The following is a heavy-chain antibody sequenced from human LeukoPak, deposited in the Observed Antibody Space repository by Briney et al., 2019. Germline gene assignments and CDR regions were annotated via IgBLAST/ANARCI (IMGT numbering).Heavy chain of an antibody. CDR3: ARDQLGMNYYMDV. CDR1: GYTFTGYY. CDR2: INPNSGGT. J-gene: IGHJ6*03. D-gene: IGHD3-16*01. V-gene: IGHV1-2*02. Sequence: ASVKVSCKASGYTFTGYYMHWVRQAPGQGLEWMGWINPNSGGTNYAQKFQGRVTMTRDTSISTAYMELSRLRSDDTAVYYCARDQLGMNYYMDVWGKGTTVTISS.